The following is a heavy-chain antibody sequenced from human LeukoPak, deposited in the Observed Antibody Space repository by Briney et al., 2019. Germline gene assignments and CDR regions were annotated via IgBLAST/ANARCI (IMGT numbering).Heavy chain of an antibody. CDR2: IKQDGSEK. J-gene: IGHJ4*02. Sequence: GGSLRLSCAASGFTFSSYWMSWVRQAPGKGLEWVANIKQDGSEKYYVDSVKGRFTISRDNAKNSLYLQMNNLRAEDTAVYYCARDKYGSGSYSWSKRLDSWGQGTLVTVSS. CDR3: ARDKYGSGSYSWSKRLDS. V-gene: IGHV3-7*01. CDR1: GFTFSSYW. D-gene: IGHD3-10*01.